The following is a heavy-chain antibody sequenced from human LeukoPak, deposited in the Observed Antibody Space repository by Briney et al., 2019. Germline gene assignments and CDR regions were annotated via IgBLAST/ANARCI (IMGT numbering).Heavy chain of an antibody. D-gene: IGHD3-22*01. V-gene: IGHV3-74*01. Sequence: PGGSLRLSCAASGFTFSNYWMHWVRQAPGKGLVWVSRINLDGTSASYADSVRGRFTISRDNAKNTLYLQMNSLRAEDTAVYYCARDFSGITVIETGQGWGQGTLVTVSS. CDR3: ARDFSGITVIETGQG. CDR2: INLDGTSA. CDR1: GFTFSNYW. J-gene: IGHJ4*02.